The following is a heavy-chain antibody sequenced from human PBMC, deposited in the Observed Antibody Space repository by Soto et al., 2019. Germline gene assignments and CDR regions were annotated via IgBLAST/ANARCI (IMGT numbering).Heavy chain of an antibody. Sequence: EVQLVESGGGLVKPGGSLRLSCAASGFSFSDDFMDWVRQAPGKGLEWVGRIRNEAKSYTTEYAASVKGRVIISRNESKNPLCLQMNGLKDEDTAVYYCARDRVLVEGAGIGCDMDVWGQGTAVTVSS. CDR2: IRNEAKSYTT. V-gene: IGHV3-72*01. CDR3: ARDRVLVEGAGIGCDMDV. CDR1: GFSFSDDF. D-gene: IGHD3-10*01. J-gene: IGHJ6*02.